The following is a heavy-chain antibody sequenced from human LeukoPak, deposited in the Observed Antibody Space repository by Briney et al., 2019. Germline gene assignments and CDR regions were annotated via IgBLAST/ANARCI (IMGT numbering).Heavy chain of an antibody. CDR1: GINFTSHA. J-gene: IGHJ6*03. CDR2: ISGSGGHT. V-gene: IGHV3-23*01. D-gene: IGHD5-24*01. CDR3: AKGGAATMRDGYNYYYYYMEV. Sequence: GGSLRPSCAASGINFTSHAMSWVRQAPGKGLEWVSLISGSGGHTFYGDSVKGRFTISRDNSKDTFYLQMNSLRAEDTAVYYCAKGGAATMRDGYNYYYYYMEVWGRGTTVTVSS.